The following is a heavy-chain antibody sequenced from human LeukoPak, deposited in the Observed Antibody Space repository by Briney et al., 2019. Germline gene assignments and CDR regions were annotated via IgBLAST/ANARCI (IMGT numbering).Heavy chain of an antibody. V-gene: IGHV3-48*01. J-gene: IGHJ3*02. D-gene: IGHD3-22*01. CDR1: GFTFSSYS. CDR3: ARDWWDYYDSSGYYYVAVSHAFDI. CDR2: ISSSSTI. Sequence: GGSLRLSCAASGFTFSSYSMNWVRQAPGKGLEWVSYISSSSTIYYADSVKGRFTISRDNSKNTLYLQMSSLRAEDTAVYYCARDWWDYYDSSGYYYVAVSHAFDIWGQGTMVTVSS.